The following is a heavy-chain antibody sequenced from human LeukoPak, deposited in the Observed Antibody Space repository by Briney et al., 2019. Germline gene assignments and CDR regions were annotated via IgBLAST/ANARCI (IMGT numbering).Heavy chain of an antibody. CDR2: IYYTGST. Sequence: PSETLSLTCTVSGGSINSIFYYWGWIRQPPGKGLEWIGTIYYTGSTYYNPSLKSRVTISVDTSKNQFSLKLSCLTAADTAVYYCARHEDGDNFRGGPVPKFWGQGTLVTVSS. D-gene: IGHD5-24*01. V-gene: IGHV4-39*01. J-gene: IGHJ4*02. CDR1: GGSINSIFYY. CDR3: ARHEDGDNFRGGPVPKF.